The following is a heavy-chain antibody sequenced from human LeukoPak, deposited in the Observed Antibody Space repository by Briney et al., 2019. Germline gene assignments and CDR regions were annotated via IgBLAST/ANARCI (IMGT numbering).Heavy chain of an antibody. CDR1: EFPFSRSG. CDR3: ARGGSSGWYRSWIGSIDY. CDR2: ISYDGNNK. Sequence: GGSLRLSCAASEFPFSRSGMHWVRQAPGKGLEWVAVISYDGNNKYYADSAKGRFTISRDNSKNTLYLQMNSLRAEDTAVYYCARGGSSGWYRSWIGSIDYWGQGTLVTVSS. J-gene: IGHJ4*02. V-gene: IGHV3-30*06. D-gene: IGHD6-19*01.